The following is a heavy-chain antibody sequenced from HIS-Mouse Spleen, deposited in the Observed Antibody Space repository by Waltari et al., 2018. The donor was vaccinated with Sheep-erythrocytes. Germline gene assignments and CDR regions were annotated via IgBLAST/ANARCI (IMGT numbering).Heavy chain of an antibody. Sequence: QVQLQESGPGLVKPSETLSLTCTVSGGSISSYYWSWIRQPPGKGLEWIGYIYYSGSTNYNPSLKSRVTISLDTSKNQFSLKLSSVTAADTAVYYCARFSRPRFWPVGATAFDIWGQGTMVTVSS. V-gene: IGHV4-59*08. CDR1: GGSISSYY. D-gene: IGHD1-26*01. CDR3: ARFSRPRFWPVGATAFDI. CDR2: IYYSGST. J-gene: IGHJ3*02.